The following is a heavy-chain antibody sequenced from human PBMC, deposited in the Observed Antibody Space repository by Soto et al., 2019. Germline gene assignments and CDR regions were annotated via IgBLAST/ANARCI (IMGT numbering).Heavy chain of an antibody. V-gene: IGHV4-30-4*01. CDR2: IYYSGST. D-gene: IGHD5-18*01. CDR3: AREGAAAMVWDWFDP. J-gene: IGHJ5*02. Sequence: SETLSLTCTVSGGSISIGDYYWIWIRQPPGKGLEWIGYIYYSGSTYYNPSLKSRVTISVDTSKNQFSLKLSSVTAADTAVYYCAREGAAAMVWDWFDPWGQGTLVTVSS. CDR1: GGSISIGDYY.